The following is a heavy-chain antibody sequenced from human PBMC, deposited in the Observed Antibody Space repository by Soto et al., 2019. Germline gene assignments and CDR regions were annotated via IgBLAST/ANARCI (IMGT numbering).Heavy chain of an antibody. CDR3: ARIRYDDSVHWNFDL. D-gene: IGHD4-17*01. Sequence: QVTLKESGPVLVKPTETLTLTCTVSGFSLSNARMGVSWIRQPPGKALEWLAHIFSNDEKSYRTSLKSRLTIFKDTSKSQVVLTMTTMDPVDTGTYFCARIRYDDSVHWNFDLWGRGTRVTVSS. CDR1: GFSLSNARMG. CDR2: IFSNDEK. J-gene: IGHJ2*01. V-gene: IGHV2-26*01.